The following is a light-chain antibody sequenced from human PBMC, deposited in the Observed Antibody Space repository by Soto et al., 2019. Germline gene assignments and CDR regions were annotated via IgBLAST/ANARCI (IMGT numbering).Light chain of an antibody. CDR2: DAS. V-gene: IGKV3-11*01. CDR1: QSVSSY. CDR3: QQRSNWPVT. J-gene: IGKJ5*01. Sequence: DIVLTQSPATLSLSPGERATLTCRASQSVSSYLAWYQQKPGQAPRLLIYDASNRATGIPARFSGSGSGTDFTLTISSLERQDFAVYYCQQRSNWPVTFGQGTRLEIK.